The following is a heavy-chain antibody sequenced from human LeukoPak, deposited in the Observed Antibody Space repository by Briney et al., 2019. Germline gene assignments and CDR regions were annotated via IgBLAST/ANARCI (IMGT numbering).Heavy chain of an antibody. CDR1: GFTFSSYS. CDR2: ISSSSSYI. V-gene: IGHV3-21*01. D-gene: IGHD3-3*01. Sequence: GGSLRLSCAASGFTFSSYSMNWVRQAPGKGLEWVSSISSSSSYIYYADSVKGRFTISRDNAKNSLYLQMNSLRAEDTAVYYCAREAYDDFWSGSWRYYYYMDVWGKGTTVTVSS. J-gene: IGHJ6*03. CDR3: AREAYDDFWSGSWRYYYYMDV.